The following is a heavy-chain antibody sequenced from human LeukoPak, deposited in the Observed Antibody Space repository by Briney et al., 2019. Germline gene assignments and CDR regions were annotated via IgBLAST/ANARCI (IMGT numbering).Heavy chain of an antibody. D-gene: IGHD6-19*01. CDR1: GGSISSSSHY. Sequence: PSETLSLTCAVSGGSISSSSHYWGWIRQPPGKGLEWIGSIYYSGSTYYNPSLRSRVTISVYTSKNQFSLKLSSVTAADTAVYYCARDVQAGPGYWGQGSLVTVSS. CDR3: ARDVQAGPGY. J-gene: IGHJ4*02. CDR2: IYYSGST. V-gene: IGHV4-39*02.